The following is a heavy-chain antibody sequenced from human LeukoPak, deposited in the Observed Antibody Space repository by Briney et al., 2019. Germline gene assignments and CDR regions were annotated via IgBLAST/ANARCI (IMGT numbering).Heavy chain of an antibody. D-gene: IGHD2-15*01. J-gene: IGHJ4*02. CDR1: GGSISSSSYY. CDR3: ARVRYWAFDY. CDR2: ISTTGSTI. Sequence: LSLTCTVSGGSISSSSYYWGWIRQPPGKGLEWVSYISTTGSTIYYADSVKGRFTISRDNAKNSLYLQMNSLRDEDTAVYYCARVRYWAFDYWGQGTLVTVSS. V-gene: IGHV3-11*01.